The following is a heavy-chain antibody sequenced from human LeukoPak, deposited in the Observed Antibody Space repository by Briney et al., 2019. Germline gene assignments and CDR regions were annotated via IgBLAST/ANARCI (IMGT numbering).Heavy chain of an antibody. V-gene: IGHV3-21*01. CDR2: ISSSSTYI. CDR1: GFTFTIYW. D-gene: IGHD3-22*01. J-gene: IGHJ4*02. CDR3: ARQQYYDYSGYYARALDY. Sequence: GGSLRLSCAASGFTFTIYWMSWVRQAPGKGLEWVSSISSSSTYINYADSVKGRFTISRDNAKDSLYLQMNSLRVEDTAVYYCARQQYYDYSGYYARALDYWGQGTLVTVSS.